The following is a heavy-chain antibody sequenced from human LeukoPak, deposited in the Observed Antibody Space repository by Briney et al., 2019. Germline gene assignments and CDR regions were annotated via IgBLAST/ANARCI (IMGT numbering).Heavy chain of an antibody. CDR3: AREGYSSATFDY. Sequence: PGGSLRLSCAASGFTFSNFWMNWVRQAPGKGLEWVANIKQDGSVKHYVDSVKGRFTISRDNTKNSLYLQMNSLRAEDTAVYYCAREGYSSATFDYWGQGTLVTVSS. CDR1: GFTFSNFW. D-gene: IGHD6-25*01. J-gene: IGHJ4*02. V-gene: IGHV3-7*03. CDR2: IKQDGSVK.